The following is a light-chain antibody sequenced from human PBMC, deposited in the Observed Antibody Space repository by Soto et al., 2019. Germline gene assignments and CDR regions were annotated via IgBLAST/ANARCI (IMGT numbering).Light chain of an antibody. V-gene: IGKV3-20*01. Sequence: EIVLTQSPGTLSLSPGARATLSCRASQIVSGTYLAWYQHRSGQAPRLLIYGASNRATGIPDRFSGYGSGTDFTLTVSRLEPEDSAVYYCQQFVMSPPGYTVGQGTKLEIK. CDR3: QQFVMSPPGYT. CDR2: GAS. J-gene: IGKJ2*01. CDR1: QIVSGTY.